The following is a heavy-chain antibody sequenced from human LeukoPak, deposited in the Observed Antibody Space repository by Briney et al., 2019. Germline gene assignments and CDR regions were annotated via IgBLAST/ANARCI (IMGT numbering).Heavy chain of an antibody. J-gene: IGHJ4*02. CDR2: IYAGDSGS. D-gene: IGHD5-24*01. CDR3: ARRANRAGYNYDYYDY. Sequence: GESLKISCQASGFRISNYWIGWVRQMPGKGLEWMAIIYAGDSGSRYSPSFEGQVTVSADKSINTAYMQWSSLKASDTAIYYCARRANRAGYNYDYYDYWGQGTLVSVSS. CDR1: GFRISNYW. V-gene: IGHV5-51*01.